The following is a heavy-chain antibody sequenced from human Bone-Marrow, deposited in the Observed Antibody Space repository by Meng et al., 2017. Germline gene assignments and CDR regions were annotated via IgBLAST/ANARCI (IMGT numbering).Heavy chain of an antibody. J-gene: IGHJ3*02. CDR2: IKQDGSEK. D-gene: IGHD3-10*01. CDR3: ARDSKTMVRGVTNDAFDI. CDR1: GFTFSSYW. Sequence: GESLKISCAASGFTFSSYWMSWVRQAPGKGLEWVANIKQDGSEKYYVDSVKGRFTISRDNAKNSLYLQMNSLRAEDTAVYYCARDSKTMVRGVTNDAFDIWGQGTMVTVSS. V-gene: IGHV3-7*01.